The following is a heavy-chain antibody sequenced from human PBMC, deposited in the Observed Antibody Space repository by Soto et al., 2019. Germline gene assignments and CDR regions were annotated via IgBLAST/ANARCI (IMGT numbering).Heavy chain of an antibody. CDR1: EFTFDTYY. D-gene: IGHD1-20*01. J-gene: IGHJ6*02. CDR2: VKPDGSEQ. CDR3: ARVNWNYYSGFDV. Sequence: EVQLVESGGGLVQPGGSLRLSCAASEFTFDTYYMTWVRQAPGKRPEWVANVKPDGSEQYYVDSVKGRFTISRDNANTSLYLQMNSLRAEDTAVYFGARVNWNYYSGFDVWGQGTTVTVSS. V-gene: IGHV3-7*01.